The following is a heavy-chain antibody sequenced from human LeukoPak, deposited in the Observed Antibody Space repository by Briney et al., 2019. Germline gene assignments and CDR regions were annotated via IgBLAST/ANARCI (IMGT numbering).Heavy chain of an antibody. CDR1: GGSIGSTSYY. J-gene: IGHJ5*02. CDR3: ARVKSSSWFDP. V-gene: IGHV4-39*07. D-gene: IGHD6-6*01. Sequence: SETLSLTCTVSGGSIGSTSYYWGWIRQPPGKGLEWIGSIYYSGSTNYNPSLKSRVTISVDTSKNQFSLKLSSVTAADTAVYYCARVKSSSWFDPWGQGTLVTVSS. CDR2: IYYSGST.